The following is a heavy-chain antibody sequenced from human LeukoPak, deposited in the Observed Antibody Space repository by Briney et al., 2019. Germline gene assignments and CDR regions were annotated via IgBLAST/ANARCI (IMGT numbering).Heavy chain of an antibody. V-gene: IGHV1-2*02. J-gene: IGHJ4*02. CDR2: INPSGGGT. Sequence: ASVRASCKASGYTFSGYYVHWVRQAPGQGLEWMGWINPSGGGTKYAQKFQGRVTMTRDTSISTAYMELSTLTSDDAAVYFCARRYCSGVSCYPDYWGQGTLVTVSS. CDR3: ARRYCSGVSCYPDY. CDR1: GYTFSGYY. D-gene: IGHD2-15*01.